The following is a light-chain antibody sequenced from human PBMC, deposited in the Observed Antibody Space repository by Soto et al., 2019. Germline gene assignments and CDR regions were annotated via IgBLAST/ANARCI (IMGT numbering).Light chain of an antibody. CDR2: GNN. V-gene: IGLV1-40*01. Sequence: QSVLTQPPSVSGAPGQRVTISCTGSSYNIGAGYDVHWYQQLPGTAPKLLIYGNNNRPSGVPDRFSDSKSGTSASLAITGLQAEDEADYYCQSYDSSLSGWVFGGGTKVTVL. CDR1: SYNIGAGYD. CDR3: QSYDSSLSGWV. J-gene: IGLJ3*02.